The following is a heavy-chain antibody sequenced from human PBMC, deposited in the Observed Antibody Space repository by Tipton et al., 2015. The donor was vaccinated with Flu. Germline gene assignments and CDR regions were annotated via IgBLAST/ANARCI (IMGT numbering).Heavy chain of an antibody. CDR2: ISSSSSTI. J-gene: IGHJ5*02. V-gene: IGHV3-11*01. CDR1: GFTLSDYY. D-gene: IGHD3-10*01. CDR3: ARTRGRGSGRNLFDP. Sequence: CAASGFTLSDYYMSWIRQAPGKGLEWVSYISSSSSTIYYADSIKGRFSISRDNAKNSLYLQMNSLRAEDTAVYYCARTRGRGSGRNLFDPWGQGTLVTVSS.